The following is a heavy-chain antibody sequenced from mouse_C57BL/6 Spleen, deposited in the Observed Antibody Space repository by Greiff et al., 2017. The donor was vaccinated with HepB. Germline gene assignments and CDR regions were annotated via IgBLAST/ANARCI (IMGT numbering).Heavy chain of an antibody. J-gene: IGHJ1*03. CDR3: ARQTGTEWYFDV. V-gene: IGHV5-6*01. Sequence: EVKLVESGGDLVKPGGSLKLSCAASGFTFSSYGMSWVRQTPDKRLEWVATISSGGSYTYYPDSVKGRFTISRDNAKNTLYLQMSSLKSEDTAMYYCARQTGTEWYFDVWGTGTTVTVSS. D-gene: IGHD4-1*01. CDR2: ISSGGSYT. CDR1: GFTFSSYG.